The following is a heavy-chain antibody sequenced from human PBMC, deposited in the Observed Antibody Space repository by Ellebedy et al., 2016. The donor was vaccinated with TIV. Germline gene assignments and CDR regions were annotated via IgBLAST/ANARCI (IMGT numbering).Heavy chain of an antibody. J-gene: IGHJ3*02. V-gene: IGHV5-51*01. D-gene: IGHD1-20*01. CDR2: IYPDDSDT. CDR1: GYSFSNHW. CDR3: ARSLSATTNSAFDM. Sequence: GGSLRLXCKGSGYSFSNHWIGWVRQMPGKGLEWMGIIYPDDSDTRFRSSFQGQVSMLVDKSINTAYLQWASLKASDTAIYFCARSLSATTNSAFDMWGQGTVVTVS.